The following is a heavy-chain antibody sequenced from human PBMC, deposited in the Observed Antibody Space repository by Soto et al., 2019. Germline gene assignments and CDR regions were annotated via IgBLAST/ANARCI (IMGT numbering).Heavy chain of an antibody. CDR1: GGSISSGGYY. CDR2: IYYSGST. V-gene: IGHV4-31*03. Sequence: QVQLQESGPGLVKPSQTLSLTCTVSGGSISSGGYYWSWIRQHPGKGLEWIGYIYYSGSTYYNPSLKSRVTISVDTSKNQFSLKLSSVTAADTAVYYCASRFLEWSNGPFFDYWGQGTLVTVSS. CDR3: ASRFLEWSNGPFFDY. D-gene: IGHD3-3*01. J-gene: IGHJ4*02.